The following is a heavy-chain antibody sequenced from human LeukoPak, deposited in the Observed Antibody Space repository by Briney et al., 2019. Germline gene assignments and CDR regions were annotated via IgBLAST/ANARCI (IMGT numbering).Heavy chain of an antibody. V-gene: IGHV3-23*01. D-gene: IGHD6-13*01. CDR2: ISGSGGST. Sequence: PGGSLRLSCAASGFTFSSYAMSWVRQAPGKGLEWVSAISGSGGSTYYADSVKGRFTISRDNSKNTHYLQMNGLRSDDTAIYYCARAGLGASADVWGQGTLVTVSS. CDR1: GFTFSSYA. J-gene: IGHJ4*02. CDR3: ARAGLGASADV.